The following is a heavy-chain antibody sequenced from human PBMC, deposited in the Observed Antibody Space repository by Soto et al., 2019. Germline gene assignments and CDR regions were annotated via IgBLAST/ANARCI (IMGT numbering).Heavy chain of an antibody. CDR2: ISYDGSNK. CDR1: GFTFSSYA. Sequence: GGSLRLSCAASGFTFSSYAMHWVRQAPGKGLEWVAVISYDGSNKYYADSVKGRFTISRDNSKNTLYLQMNSLRAEDTAVYYCARDTGSITMVRGVLDYWGQGTLVTVSS. J-gene: IGHJ4*02. V-gene: IGHV3-30*04. CDR3: ARDTGSITMVRGVLDY. D-gene: IGHD3-10*01.